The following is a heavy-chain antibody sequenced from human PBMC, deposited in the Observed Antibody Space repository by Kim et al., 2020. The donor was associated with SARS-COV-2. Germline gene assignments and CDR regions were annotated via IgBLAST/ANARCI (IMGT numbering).Heavy chain of an antibody. J-gene: IGHJ6*01. D-gene: IGHD3-10*01. CDR1: GFSFSSYE. V-gene: IGHV3-48*03. CDR2: ISSSATTI. Sequence: GGSLRLSCAASGFSFSSYEMNWVRQAPGKGLEWVSCISSSATTIAYSDSMTGRFTISRDNDKKSLSLQMNSMRAEDTAVYYCARGRVTMVRGVKIYYGR. CDR3: ARGRVTMVRGVKIYYGR.